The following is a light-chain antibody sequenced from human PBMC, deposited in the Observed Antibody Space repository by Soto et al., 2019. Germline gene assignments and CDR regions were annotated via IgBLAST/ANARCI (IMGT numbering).Light chain of an antibody. CDR1: QDIGNF. CDR3: QKCKVAPFS. J-gene: IGKJ4*01. CDR2: AAS. V-gene: IGKV1-27*01. Sequence: ILMTQSPSSLSAFVGDRVTITCRASQDIGNFLAWYQQKPGKVPKLLIYAASTLQLGVPSRFSGSGSGTDFTLTISRLQPEDVATYYCQKCKVAPFSFGGGTKVEIK.